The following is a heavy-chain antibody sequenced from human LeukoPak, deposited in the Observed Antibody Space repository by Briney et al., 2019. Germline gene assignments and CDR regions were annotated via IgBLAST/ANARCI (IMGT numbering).Heavy chain of an antibody. V-gene: IGHV3-53*01. D-gene: IGHD3-10*01. CDR1: GFTVSSNY. J-gene: IGHJ6*03. CDR3: AKDGAPNAGYMDV. Sequence: GGSLRLSCAASGFTVSSNYMSWVRQAPGKGLEWVSVIYSGGSTYYADSVKGRFTISRDNSKNTLYLQMNSLRAEDTAVYYCAKDGAPNAGYMDVWGKGTTVTVSS. CDR2: IYSGGST.